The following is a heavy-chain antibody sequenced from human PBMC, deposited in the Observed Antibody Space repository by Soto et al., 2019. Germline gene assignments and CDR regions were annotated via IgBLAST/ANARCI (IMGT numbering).Heavy chain of an antibody. CDR3: TTGIQSTIFGVVIMGYYYYYMDV. Sequence: VGSLRLSCAASGFTFSNAWMSWVRQAPGKGLEWVGRIKSKTDGGTTDYAAPVKGRFTISRDDSKNTLYLQMNSLKTEDTAVYYCTTGIQSTIFGVVIMGYYYYYMDVWGKGTTVTVSS. V-gene: IGHV3-15*01. CDR1: GFTFSNAW. J-gene: IGHJ6*03. D-gene: IGHD3-3*01. CDR2: IKSKTDGGTT.